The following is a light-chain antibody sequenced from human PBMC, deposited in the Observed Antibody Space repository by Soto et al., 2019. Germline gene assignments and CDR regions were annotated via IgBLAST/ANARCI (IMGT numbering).Light chain of an antibody. V-gene: IGKV3-15*01. CDR3: QQYNDWPPMYT. Sequence: EIVMTQSPATLSMSPGERATLSCRATQNVNSNLAWYQHRPGQAPRLLIYGASIRPTGIPARFSGSGSGTEFTHTIDSLQSEDFAVYYCQQYNDWPPMYTFGQGTKLEIK. CDR2: GAS. J-gene: IGKJ2*01. CDR1: QNVNSN.